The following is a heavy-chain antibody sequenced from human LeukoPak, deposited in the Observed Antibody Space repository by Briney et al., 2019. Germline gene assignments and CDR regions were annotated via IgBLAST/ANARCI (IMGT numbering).Heavy chain of an antibody. CDR2: IYYSGST. V-gene: IGHV4-59*01. CDR3: ARDAPRIDAFDI. CDR1: GGSISSYY. D-gene: IGHD2-15*01. Sequence: SETLSLTCTVSGGSISSYYWSWIRQPPGKGLEWIGYIYYSGSTNYNPSLKSRVTISVDTSENQFSLKLSSVTAADTAVYYCARDAPRIDAFDIWGQGTMVTVSS. J-gene: IGHJ3*02.